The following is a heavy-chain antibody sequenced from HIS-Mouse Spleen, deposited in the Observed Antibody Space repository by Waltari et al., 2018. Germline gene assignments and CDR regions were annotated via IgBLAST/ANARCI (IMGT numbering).Heavy chain of an antibody. Sequence: QVQLQQWGAGLLKPSETLSLTCAVYGGSFSGYYWSWIRQPPGKGLEWIGEIKHSGSTHYNPALKSRVTISVDTSKNQFSLKLSSVTAADTAVYYCARVRTGDPSYWYFDLWGRGTLVTVSS. CDR1: GGSFSGYY. CDR3: ARVRTGDPSYWYFDL. V-gene: IGHV4-34*01. J-gene: IGHJ2*01. CDR2: IKHSGST. D-gene: IGHD7-27*01.